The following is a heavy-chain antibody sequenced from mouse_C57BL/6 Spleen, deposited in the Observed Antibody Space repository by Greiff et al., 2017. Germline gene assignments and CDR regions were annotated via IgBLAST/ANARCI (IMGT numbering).Heavy chain of an antibody. J-gene: IGHJ3*01. Sequence: EVKVVESGGDLVKPGGSLKLSCAASGFTFSSYGMSWVRQTPDQRLEWVATISSGGSYTYYPDSVKGRFTISRDNAKNTLYLQMSSLKSEDTAMXYCASHGVVATPLAYWGQGTLVTVSA. CDR2: ISSGGSYT. V-gene: IGHV5-6*01. CDR1: GFTFSSYG. CDR3: ASHGVVATPLAY. D-gene: IGHD1-1*01.